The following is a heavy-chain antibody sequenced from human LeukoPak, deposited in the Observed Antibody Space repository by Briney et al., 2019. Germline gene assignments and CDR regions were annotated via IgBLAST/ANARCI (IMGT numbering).Heavy chain of an antibody. D-gene: IGHD1-7*01. J-gene: IGHJ4*02. Sequence: ASVKVSCKASGHTFTPYYIHWVRQAPGQGLEWMGWIFPKNGGTSYAQKFQGRVTMTRDTSTGIVNMEMSRLRPDDTAVYYCVRENWYYDYWGQGTLVTVSS. V-gene: IGHV1-2*02. CDR1: GHTFTPYY. CDR3: VRENWYYDY. CDR2: IFPKNGGT.